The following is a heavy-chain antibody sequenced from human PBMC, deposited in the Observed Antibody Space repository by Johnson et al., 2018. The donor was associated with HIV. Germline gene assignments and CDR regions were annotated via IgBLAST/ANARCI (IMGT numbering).Heavy chain of an antibody. Sequence: QVQVVESGGGVVQPGGSLRLSCAASGFTFDDYGMSWVRQSPGKGLEWVSAISGSGGSTYYADSVKGRFTISRDNAKNSLYLQVNSLRAEDTAVYYCARGWLFLDAFDIWGQGTMVTVSS. CDR1: GFTFDDYG. V-gene: IGHV3-11*04. J-gene: IGHJ3*02. CDR3: ARGWLFLDAFDI. CDR2: ISGSGGST. D-gene: IGHD3-9*01.